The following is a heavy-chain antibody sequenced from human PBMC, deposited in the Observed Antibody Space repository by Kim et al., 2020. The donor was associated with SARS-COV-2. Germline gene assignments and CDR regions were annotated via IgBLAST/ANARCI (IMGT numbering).Heavy chain of an antibody. V-gene: IGHV1-46*01. D-gene: IGHD2-2*01. CDR1: GYTFTSYY. J-gene: IGHJ4*02. CDR3: ARARGVVPAAIYFDY. Sequence: ASVKVSCKASGYTFTSYYMHWVRQAPGQGLEWMGIINPSGGSTSYAQKFQGRVTMTRDTSTSTVYMELSSLRSEDTAVYYCARARGVVPAAIYFDYWGQGTLVTVSS. CDR2: INPSGGST.